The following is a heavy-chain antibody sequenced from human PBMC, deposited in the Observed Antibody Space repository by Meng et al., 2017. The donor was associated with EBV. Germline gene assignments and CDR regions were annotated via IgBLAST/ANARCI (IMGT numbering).Heavy chain of an antibody. J-gene: IGHJ4*02. D-gene: IGHD1-26*01. V-gene: IGHV1-46*01. Sequence: QVQLVQAEAEVKKPGALVKVSWKASGYTFSSYYIHWVREAPGQGLEWMGMINPTGENTAYAQKFQGRVTMTRDMSTSSVYMELSSLRPDDTALYYCARAWGYTGNYYYFDYWGQGTLVTVSS. CDR1: GYTFSSYY. CDR2: INPTGENT. CDR3: ARAWGYTGNYYYFDY.